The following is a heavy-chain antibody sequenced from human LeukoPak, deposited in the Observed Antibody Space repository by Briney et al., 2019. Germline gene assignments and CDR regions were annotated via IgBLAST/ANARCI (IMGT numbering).Heavy chain of an antibody. CDR2: INPNSGGT. CDR1: GYTFTGYY. CDR3: ARWSYGDYGWYFDL. J-gene: IGHJ2*01. Sequence: ASVKVSCKASGYTFTGYYMHWVRQAPGQGLEWMGWINPNSGGTNYAQKFQGRVTMTRDTSISTAYMELSRLRSDDTAVYYCARWSYGDYGWYFDLWGRGTLVTVSS. D-gene: IGHD4-17*01. V-gene: IGHV1-2*02.